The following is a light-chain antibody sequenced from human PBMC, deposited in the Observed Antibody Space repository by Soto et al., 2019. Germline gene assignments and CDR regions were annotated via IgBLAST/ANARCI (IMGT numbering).Light chain of an antibody. CDR3: CSYTSSSIRV. V-gene: IGLV2-14*01. CDR2: EVR. J-gene: IGLJ3*02. CDR1: SSDAGGYNH. Sequence: SVLTQPASVSGSPGQSITISCTGTSSDAGGYNHVSWYQQHPGKAPKLIIYEVRNRPSGVSNRLSGSKSGNTASLTISGLQADDEADYYCCSYTSSSIRVFGGGTKVTVL.